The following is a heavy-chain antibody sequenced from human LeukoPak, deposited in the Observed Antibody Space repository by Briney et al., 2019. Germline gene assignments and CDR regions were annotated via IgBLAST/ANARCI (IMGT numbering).Heavy chain of an antibody. V-gene: IGHV5-51*01. CDR3: AREVSSGPPPRRTPQNYYYYYGMDV. CDR1: GYSFTSYW. D-gene: IGHD6-19*01. CDR2: IYPGDSDT. J-gene: IGHJ6*02. Sequence: GESLKISCKGSGYSFTSYWIGWVRQMPGKGLEWMGIIYPGDSDTRYSPSFQGQVTISADKSISTAYLQWSSLKASDTAMYYCAREVSSGPPPRRTPQNYYYYYGMDVWGQGTTVTVSS.